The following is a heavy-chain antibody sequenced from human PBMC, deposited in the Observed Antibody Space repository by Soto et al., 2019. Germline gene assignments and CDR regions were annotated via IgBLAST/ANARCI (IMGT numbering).Heavy chain of an antibody. CDR3: ARVLIAGVTTD. D-gene: IGHD5-18*01. CDR1: GGSFSGFY. CDR2: SNHVGST. Sequence: QVQLQQWGAGLLKPSETLSLTCAVYGGSFSGFYWSWIRQPPGKGLEWIGESNHVGSTNYNPSLKIRVTMSGVPSKNQCSLRLTSVTAADTAVYYCARVLIAGVTTDWGQGSLVIVSS. J-gene: IGHJ4*02. V-gene: IGHV4-34*01.